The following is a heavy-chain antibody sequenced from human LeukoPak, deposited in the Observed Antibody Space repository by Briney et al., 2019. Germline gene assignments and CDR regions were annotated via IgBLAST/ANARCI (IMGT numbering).Heavy chain of an antibody. CDR2: ISWNSGSI. J-gene: IGHJ4*02. CDR1: GFTFDDYA. Sequence: GGSLRLSCAASGFTFDDYAMHWVRQAPGKGLQWVSGISWNSGSIGYADSVKGRFTISRDNAKNSLYLQMNSLRAEDMALYYCAKDFSPVLVGYFDYWGQGTLVTVSS. D-gene: IGHD2-2*01. V-gene: IGHV3-9*03. CDR3: AKDFSPVLVGYFDY.